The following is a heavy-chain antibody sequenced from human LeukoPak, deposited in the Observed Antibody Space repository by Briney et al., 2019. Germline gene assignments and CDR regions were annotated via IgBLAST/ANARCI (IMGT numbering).Heavy chain of an antibody. CDR3: TTDPQGCSSTSCYLTNNWFDP. Sequence: GGSLRLSCAASGSSFTNAWMSWVRQAPGKGLEWVGRIKSKTDGGTTDYAAPVKGRFTISRDDSKNTLYLQMNSLKTEDTAVYYCTTDPQGCSSTSCYLTNNWFDPWGQGTLVTVSS. V-gene: IGHV3-15*01. D-gene: IGHD2-2*01. CDR2: IKSKTDGGTT. J-gene: IGHJ5*02. CDR1: GSSFTNAW.